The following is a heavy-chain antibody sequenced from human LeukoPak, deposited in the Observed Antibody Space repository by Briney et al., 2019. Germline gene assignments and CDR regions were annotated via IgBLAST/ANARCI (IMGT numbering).Heavy chain of an antibody. CDR1: GYTFTSYY. CDR3: ARVVGITMVRGVIITLVSYYYMDV. Sequence: ASVKVSCKASGYTFTSYYMHWVRQAPGQGLEWMGWINPNSGGTNYAQKFQGRVTMTRDTSISTAYMELSRLRSDDTAVYYCARVVGITMVRGVIITLVSYYYMDVWGKGTTVTISS. CDR2: INPNSGGT. D-gene: IGHD3-10*01. J-gene: IGHJ6*03. V-gene: IGHV1-2*02.